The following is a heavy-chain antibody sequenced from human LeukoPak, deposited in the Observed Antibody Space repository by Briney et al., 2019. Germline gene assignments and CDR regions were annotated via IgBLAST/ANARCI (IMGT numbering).Heavy chain of an antibody. V-gene: IGHV3-21*01. J-gene: IGHJ5*01. Sequence: GGSLRLSCAASGFIFRSETMVWVRQAPGKGLEWVSSISGDGASISYADSMKGRVTISRDNGENSVFLHMNSLRVEDTAVYFCARDPLAAFSADATGWFDSWGQGTPVTVS. D-gene: IGHD2-15*01. CDR1: GFIFRSET. CDR2: ISGDGASI. CDR3: ARDPLAAFSADATGWFDS.